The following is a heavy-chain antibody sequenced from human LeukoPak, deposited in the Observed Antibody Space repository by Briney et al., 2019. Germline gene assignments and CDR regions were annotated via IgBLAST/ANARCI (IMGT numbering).Heavy chain of an antibody. D-gene: IGHD3-3*01. J-gene: IGHJ4*02. Sequence: SGGSLRLSCEASGFIFNNYGMHWVRQAAGKGLEWVAFMRHDGSNIYYADSVKGRFTISRDNSKYTLYLQMNSLRAEDTAVYYCAKEFTIFGGPGYFDYWGQGTQVTVSS. CDR2: MRHDGSNI. V-gene: IGHV3-30*02. CDR1: GFIFNNYG. CDR3: AKEFTIFGGPGYFDY.